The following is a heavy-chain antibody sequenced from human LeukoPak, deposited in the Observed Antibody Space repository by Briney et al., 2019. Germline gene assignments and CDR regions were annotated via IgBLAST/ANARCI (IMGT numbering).Heavy chain of an antibody. J-gene: IGHJ4*02. D-gene: IGHD2-15*01. V-gene: IGHV4-4*07. CDR1: GGSMSGSF. CDR2: IYSSGRT. CDR3: ARAPGGCGGTCPFDY. Sequence: ASEALSLTCTVSGGSMSGSFWSWIRQPAGKGLEWIGRIYSSGRTNYNPSLKSRVTMSLDTSKSQFSLKLTSVTAADRAVYYCARAPGGCGGTCPFDYWGQGTLVTVAS.